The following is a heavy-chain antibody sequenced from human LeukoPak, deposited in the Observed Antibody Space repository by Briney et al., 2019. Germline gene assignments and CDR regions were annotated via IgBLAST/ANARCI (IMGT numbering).Heavy chain of an antibody. J-gene: IGHJ6*02. Sequence: SETLSLACTVSGGSISSGGYYWSWIRQHPGKGLEWIGYIYYSGNTYYNPSLKSRVTISVDTSKNQFSLNLSSVTAADTAVYYCARVSQYYGDRSGMDVWGQGTTVTVSS. V-gene: IGHV4-31*03. CDR1: GGSISSGGYY. CDR2: IYYSGNT. CDR3: ARVSQYYGDRSGMDV. D-gene: IGHD4-17*01.